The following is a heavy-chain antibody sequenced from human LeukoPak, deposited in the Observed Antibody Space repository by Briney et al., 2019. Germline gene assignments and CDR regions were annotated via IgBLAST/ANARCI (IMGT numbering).Heavy chain of an antibody. CDR1: GFTFSDYY. J-gene: IGHJ6*03. D-gene: IGHD1-26*01. CDR3: ARDPYSDTYVDYYYYYYMDV. CDR2: ISSSGTTI. Sequence: GGSLRLSCAGSGFTFSDYYMSWIRQAPGKGLEWVSYISSSGTTIYYADSVKGRFTISRDNAKNSLYLQMNSLRAEDTAVYYCARDPYSDTYVDYYYYYYMDVWGKGTTVTISS. V-gene: IGHV3-11*04.